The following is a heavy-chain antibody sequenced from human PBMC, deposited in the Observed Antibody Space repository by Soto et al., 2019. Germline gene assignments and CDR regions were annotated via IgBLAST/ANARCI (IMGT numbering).Heavy chain of an antibody. CDR3: ARYVAMPTGLGLGY. V-gene: IGHV3-30*03. Sequence: QVQVVESGGGVVQPGRSLRLSCAASGFAFTNYGMHWVRQAPGKGLEWVAFVSNDGNRKYYADSVKGRFTISRDNSENTVYLQMSSLRRDDTAVFSCARYVAMPTGLGLGYWGQGSLVTVSS. CDR2: VSNDGNRK. D-gene: IGHD2-2*01. CDR1: GFAFTNYG. J-gene: IGHJ4*02.